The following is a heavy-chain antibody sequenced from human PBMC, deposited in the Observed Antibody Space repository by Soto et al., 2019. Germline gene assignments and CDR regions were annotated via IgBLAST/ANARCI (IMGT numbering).Heavy chain of an antibody. D-gene: IGHD2-21*02. Sequence: EVQSLESGGGLVQPGESLRLSCAASGFTFSIYAMMWVRQSPGKGQEWVAGMTGSGGDIRYADSVKGRFTISKDNSKNTLYLQMNSLRAEDTAMYYCAKDAVYGDGLWLAANWGQGTLVTVSS. CDR3: AKDAVYGDGLWLAAN. J-gene: IGHJ4*02. V-gene: IGHV3-23*01. CDR2: MTGSGGDI. CDR1: GFTFSIYA.